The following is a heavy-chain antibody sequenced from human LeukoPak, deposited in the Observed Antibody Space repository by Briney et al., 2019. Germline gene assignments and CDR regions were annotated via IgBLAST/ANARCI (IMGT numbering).Heavy chain of an antibody. CDR3: AQIRSGTTFVGYYYYYMDV. V-gene: IGHV2-26*01. J-gene: IGHJ6*03. CDR1: GFSLSNARMG. D-gene: IGHD1-7*01. CDR2: IFSNDEK. Sequence: ESGPTLVKPTETLTLTCTVSGFSLSNARMGVSWIRQPPGKALEWLAHIFSNDEKSYSTSLKSRLTISKDTSKSQVVLTMTNMDPVDTATYYCAQIRSGTTFVGYYYYYMDVWGKGTTVTVSS.